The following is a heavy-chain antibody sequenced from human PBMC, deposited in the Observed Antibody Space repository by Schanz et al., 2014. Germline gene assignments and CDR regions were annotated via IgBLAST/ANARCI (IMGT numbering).Heavy chain of an antibody. V-gene: IGHV1-3*01. CDR2: INPANGNT. CDR3: ARDLIAAAESWFDP. J-gene: IGHJ5*02. Sequence: QVQLVQSGAEVMKPGSSVKVSCKASGGTFSSYTINWVRQAPGQSLEWLGWINPANGNTHYSPRLNGRVSISSDTAASTVYLHFSSLKSDDTAVYYCARDLIAAAESWFDPWGQGTPITVSS. CDR1: GGTFSSYT. D-gene: IGHD6-13*01.